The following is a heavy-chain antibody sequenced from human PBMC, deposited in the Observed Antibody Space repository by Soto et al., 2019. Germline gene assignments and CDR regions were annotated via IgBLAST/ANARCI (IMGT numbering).Heavy chain of an antibody. CDR2: ISWDGGST. Sequence: GGSLRLSCAASGFTFDDYTMHWVRQAPGKGLEWVSLISWDGGSTYYADSVKGRFTISRDNSKNSLYLQMNSLRTEDTALYYCAKDKSADCSGGSCYPTDYGMDVWGQGTTVTVSS. CDR1: GFTFDDYT. J-gene: IGHJ6*02. D-gene: IGHD2-15*01. V-gene: IGHV3-43*01. CDR3: AKDKSADCSGGSCYPTDYGMDV.